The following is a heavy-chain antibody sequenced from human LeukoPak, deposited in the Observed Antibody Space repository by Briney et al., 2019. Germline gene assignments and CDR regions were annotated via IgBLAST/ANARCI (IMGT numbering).Heavy chain of an antibody. CDR3: ARDLRYDSSGYYYLAFDY. V-gene: IGHV3-21*01. J-gene: IGHJ4*02. CDR2: ISSSSSYI. CDR1: GFTFSSYS. Sequence: GGSLRLSCAASGFTFSSYSMNWVRQAPGKGLEWVSSISSSSSYIYYADSVKGRFTISRDNAKSSLYLQMNSLRAEDTAVYYCARDLRYDSSGYYYLAFDYWGQGTLVTVSS. D-gene: IGHD3-22*01.